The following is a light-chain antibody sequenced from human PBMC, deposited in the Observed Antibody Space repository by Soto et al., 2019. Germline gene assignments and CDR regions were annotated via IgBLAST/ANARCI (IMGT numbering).Light chain of an antibody. J-gene: IGLJ2*01. Sequence: QSVLTQPPSASGTPGQNVTISCSGSSFNIGSNTVNWYQQLPGTAPKLLMYSNNQRPSGVPDRFSGSKSGTSASLAISGLQSEDETDYYCAAWDDSLNGVVFGGGTKLTVL. V-gene: IGLV1-44*01. CDR3: AAWDDSLNGVV. CDR2: SNN. CDR1: SFNIGSNT.